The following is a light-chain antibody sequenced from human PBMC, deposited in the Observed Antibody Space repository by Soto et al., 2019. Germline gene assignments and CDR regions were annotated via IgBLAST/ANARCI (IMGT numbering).Light chain of an antibody. Sequence: EVLMTQSPCTLSLSPGRRATLSCRASQSVSSSYLAWYQQKPGQAPRLLIHAASTGATGIPARFRGSGSGTDFTLTISGLEPEDSAVYFCHQYADSPQTFGQGTKVDIK. CDR2: AAS. CDR1: QSVSSSY. J-gene: IGKJ2*01. CDR3: HQYADSPQT. V-gene: IGKV3-20*01.